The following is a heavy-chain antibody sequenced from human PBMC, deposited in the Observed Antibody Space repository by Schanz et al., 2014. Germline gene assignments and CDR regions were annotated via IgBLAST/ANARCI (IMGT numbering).Heavy chain of an antibody. V-gene: IGHV1-2*06. CDR1: GYRFIGYY. CDR2: VSPYSGDT. D-gene: IGHD1-1*01. Sequence: QVQLVQSGSELKKPGASVKVSCKASGYRFIGYYVHWVRQAPGQGLEWMGRVSPYSGDTNYAQMFQGRVTMTRDPSSSAAYMELNSLRSDDTAVYCCVRELSGGTFDSGGQGALVTVSS. CDR3: VRELSGGTFDS. J-gene: IGHJ4*02.